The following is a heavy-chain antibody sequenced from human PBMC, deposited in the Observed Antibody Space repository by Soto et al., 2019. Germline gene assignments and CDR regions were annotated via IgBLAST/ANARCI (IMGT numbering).Heavy chain of an antibody. CDR3: ARDRMRGYDPYFDY. CDR2: IDDRGST. D-gene: IGHD5-12*01. J-gene: IGHJ4*02. Sequence: PSETLSLTCTVSGGSISSGGYYWTWIRQLPGKGLEWIGYIDDRGSTYYNPSLKSRVTISVDTSKNQFSLRLSSVTAADTAMFYCARDRMRGYDPYFDYWGQGTLVTVSS. CDR1: GGSISSGGYY. V-gene: IGHV4-31*03.